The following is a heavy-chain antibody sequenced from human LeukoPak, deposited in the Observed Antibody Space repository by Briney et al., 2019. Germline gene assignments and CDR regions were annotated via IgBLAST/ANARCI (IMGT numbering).Heavy chain of an antibody. J-gene: IGHJ3*02. CDR3: AKGWYSSSWYSDDAFDI. V-gene: IGHV3-23*01. D-gene: IGHD6-13*01. CDR1: GFTFSSYA. CDR2: ISGSGGST. Sequence: GGSLRLSCAASGFTFSSYAMSWVRQAPGKGLEWVSAISGSGGSTYYADSVKGRFTISRDNSKNTPYLQMNSLRAEDTAVYYCAKGWYSSSWYSDDAFDIWGQGTMVTVSS.